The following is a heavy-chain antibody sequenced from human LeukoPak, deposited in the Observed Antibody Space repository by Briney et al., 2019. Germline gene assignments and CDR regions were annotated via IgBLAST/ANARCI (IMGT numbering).Heavy chain of an antibody. V-gene: IGHV1-18*04. CDR2: ISTQSGNT. D-gene: IGHD2-2*01. Sequence: ASVKVSCKASGYTFTGYYMHWVRQAPGQGLEWMGWISTQSGNTNYAQKVQGRLTLTTDRSTNTAYMELSSLRSEDAAVYYCARGHSSSTSGSTDFDFWGQGTLVTVSS. J-gene: IGHJ4*02. CDR3: ARGHSSSTSGSTDFDF. CDR1: GYTFTGYY.